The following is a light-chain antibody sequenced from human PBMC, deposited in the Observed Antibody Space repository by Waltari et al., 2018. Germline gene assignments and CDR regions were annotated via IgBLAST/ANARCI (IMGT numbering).Light chain of an antibody. CDR1: SSDVGGYHY. V-gene: IGLV2-8*01. J-gene: IGLJ3*02. CDR2: DVS. CDR3: SSYAGSNNWV. Sequence: QSALTQPHSASGSPGQSVTISCTGTSSDVGGYHYVSWYQQHPGKSPKLMIFDVSKRPSGVPDRFSGSKSGNTASLTVSGLQADDEAHYYCSSYAGSNNWVFGGGTKLTVL.